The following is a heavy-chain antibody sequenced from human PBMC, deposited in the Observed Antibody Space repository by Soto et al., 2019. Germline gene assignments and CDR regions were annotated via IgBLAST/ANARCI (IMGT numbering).Heavy chain of an antibody. J-gene: IGHJ1*01. D-gene: IGHD6-13*01. CDR2: ISGSGGST. CDR1: GFTFSSYA. Sequence: QPGGSLRLSCAASGFTFSSYAMSWVRQAPGKGLEWVSAISGSGGSTYYADSVKGRFTISRDNSKNTLYLQMNSLRAEDTAVYYCAKVETRSSWYLEGYFQHWGQGTLVTVSS. CDR3: AKVETRSSWYLEGYFQH. V-gene: IGHV3-23*01.